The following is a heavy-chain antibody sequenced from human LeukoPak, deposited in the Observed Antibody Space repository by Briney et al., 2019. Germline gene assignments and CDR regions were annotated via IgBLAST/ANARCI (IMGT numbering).Heavy chain of an antibody. D-gene: IGHD3-3*01. J-gene: IGHJ4*01. CDR2: IGSSGSTM. CDR1: GFTFSSYE. CDR3: ARDWSYYFDY. Sequence: GGSLRLSCAASGFTFSSYEMNWVRQAPGKGLEWISYIGSSGSTMYYADSVKGRFTISRDNAKNSLFLQMNSLRAVDTAVYYCARDWSYYFDYWGHGTLVTVSS. V-gene: IGHV3-48*03.